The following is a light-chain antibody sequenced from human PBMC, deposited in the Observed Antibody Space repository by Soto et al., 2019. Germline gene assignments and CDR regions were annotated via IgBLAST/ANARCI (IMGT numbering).Light chain of an antibody. J-gene: IGKJ2*01. CDR3: QQLNSYPRT. V-gene: IGKV1-9*01. Sequence: DIQLTQSPSFLSASVGDRVTITCRDSQGISSYLAWYQQKPGKAPKLLIYAASTLLSGVPSGFSGGGSWTEFTLTIISLQPEDFATYYCQQLNSYPRTFGQGTKLEIK. CDR2: AAS. CDR1: QGISSY.